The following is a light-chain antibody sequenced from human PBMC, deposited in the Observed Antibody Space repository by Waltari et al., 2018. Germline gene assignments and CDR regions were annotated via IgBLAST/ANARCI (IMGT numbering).Light chain of an antibody. CDR3: QQYNTYSYT. CDR1: QSINDW. V-gene: IGKV1-5*03. CDR2: KTS. J-gene: IGKJ2*01. Sequence: DIQMTQSPSTLSASVGDRVTITCRASQSINDWLAWYQQKPGKAPKLLIYKTSTLESGVPSRFSGSGSGTGFTLTISSLQPDDFATYYCQQYNTYSYTFGQGTKLEI.